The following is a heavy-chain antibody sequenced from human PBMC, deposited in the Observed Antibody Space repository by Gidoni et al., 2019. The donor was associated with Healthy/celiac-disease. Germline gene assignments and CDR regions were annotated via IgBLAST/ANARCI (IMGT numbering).Heavy chain of an antibody. CDR3: ARNFQTTYYYDSSGSNGAFDI. V-gene: IGHV1-69*01. CDR2: IIPIFGTA. D-gene: IGHD3-22*01. J-gene: IGHJ3*02. CDR1: GGTFSSYA. Sequence: QVQLVQSGAEVKKPGSSVTVSCKASGGTFSSYAISWVRQAPGQGLEWMGGIIPIFGTANYAQKFQGRVTITADESTSTAYMDLSSLRSEDTAVYYCARNFQTTYYYDSSGSNGAFDIWGQGTMVTVSS.